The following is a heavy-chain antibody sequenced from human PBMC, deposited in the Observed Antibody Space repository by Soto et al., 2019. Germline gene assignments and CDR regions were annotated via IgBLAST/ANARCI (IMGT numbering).Heavy chain of an antibody. Sequence: PGESLKISCKGSGYSFTSYWISWVRQMPGKGLEWMGRIDPSDSYTNYSPSFQGHVTISADKSISTAYLQWSSLKASDTAMYYCATLMGFGNIAARPYYYYGMDVWGQGTTVTVSS. CDR3: ATLMGFGNIAARPYYYYGMDV. CDR1: GYSFTSYW. V-gene: IGHV5-10-1*01. CDR2: IDPSDSYT. J-gene: IGHJ6*02. D-gene: IGHD6-6*01.